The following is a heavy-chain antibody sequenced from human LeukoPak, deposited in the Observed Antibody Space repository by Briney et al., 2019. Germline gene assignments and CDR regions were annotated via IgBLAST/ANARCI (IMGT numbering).Heavy chain of an antibody. CDR3: ARQNCSSTSCYTLYYYYGMDV. D-gene: IGHD2-2*02. CDR1: GGTFSSYA. Sequence: SVKVSCKASGGTFSSYAISWVRQAPGQGLEWLGRIIPILGIANYEQKFQGRATITADKSTSTAYMELSSLRSEDTAVYYCARQNCSSTSCYTLYYYYGMDVWGQGTTVTVSS. J-gene: IGHJ6*02. V-gene: IGHV1-69*04. CDR2: IIPILGIA.